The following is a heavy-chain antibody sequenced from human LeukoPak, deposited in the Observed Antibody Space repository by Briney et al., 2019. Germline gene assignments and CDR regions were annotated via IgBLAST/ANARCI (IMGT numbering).Heavy chain of an antibody. CDR3: ARGRRGVVVPAARKNWFDP. D-gene: IGHD2-2*01. CDR2: INHSGST. J-gene: IGHJ5*02. CDR1: GGSFSGYY. Sequence: SETLSLTCAVYGGSFSGYYWNWIRQPPGKGLEWIGEINHSGSTNYNPSLKSRVTISVDTSKNQFSLKLSSVTAADTAVYYCARGRRGVVVPAARKNWFDPWGQGTLVTVSS. V-gene: IGHV4-34*01.